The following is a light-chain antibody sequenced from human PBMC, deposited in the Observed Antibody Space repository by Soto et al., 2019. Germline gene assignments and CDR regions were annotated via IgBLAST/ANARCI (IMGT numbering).Light chain of an antibody. CDR1: STDVGAHNY. CDR2: EVT. Sequence: QSALTQPPSASGSPGQSVTISCTGTSTDVGAHNYVSWYQQHPGKAPKLMIYEVTKRPSGVPDRFSGSKSGNTASLTVSGLQTEDEADYYCGSHAGNSNLVFGGGTKLTVL. V-gene: IGLV2-8*01. CDR3: GSHAGNSNLV. J-gene: IGLJ3*02.